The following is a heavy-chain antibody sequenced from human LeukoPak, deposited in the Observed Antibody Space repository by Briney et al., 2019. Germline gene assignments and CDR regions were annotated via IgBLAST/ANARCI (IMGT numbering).Heavy chain of an antibody. Sequence: GGSLRLSCAASGFTFSGSGMHWVRQAPGKGLEWVAVIWYDGSNKYYADSVKGRFTISRDNSKNVLYLQMDSLRVEDTAVYYCARWGNGGCSSTRCPELDCWGQGTLVTVSS. J-gene: IGHJ4*02. V-gene: IGHV3-33*01. D-gene: IGHD2-2*01. CDR1: GFTFSGSG. CDR3: ARWGNGGCSSTRCPELDC. CDR2: IWYDGSNK.